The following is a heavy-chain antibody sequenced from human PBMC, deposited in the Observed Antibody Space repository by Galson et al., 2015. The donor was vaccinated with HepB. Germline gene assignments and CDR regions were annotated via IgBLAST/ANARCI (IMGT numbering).Heavy chain of an antibody. CDR1: GDSVSSNTAA. D-gene: IGHD4-17*01. J-gene: IGHJ3*02. CDR3: ARLDGDYGAFDI. Sequence: CAISGDSVSSNTAAWNWIRQSPSRGLEWLGRTYYRSKWYKDYAVAAKSRTTINPDTSKNQFSLQLNSVTPEDTAVYYCARLDGDYGAFDIWGQGTMVTVSS. CDR2: TYYRSKWYK. V-gene: IGHV6-1*01.